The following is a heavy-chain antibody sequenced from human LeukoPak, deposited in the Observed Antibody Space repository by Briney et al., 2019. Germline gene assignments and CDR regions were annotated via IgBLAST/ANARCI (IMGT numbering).Heavy chain of an antibody. V-gene: IGHV3-23*01. CDR1: GFTFSTFA. J-gene: IGHJ4*02. D-gene: IGHD2-8*02. CDR2: IFPSGGGI. CDR3: ATYRQVLLPFES. Sequence: GGSLRLSCAASGFTFSTFAMLWVRQPPGKGLEWVSSIFPSGGGIHYADSVRGRFTISRDNSKSTLSLQMNSLRAEDTAIYYCATYRQVLLPFESWGQGTLVTVSS.